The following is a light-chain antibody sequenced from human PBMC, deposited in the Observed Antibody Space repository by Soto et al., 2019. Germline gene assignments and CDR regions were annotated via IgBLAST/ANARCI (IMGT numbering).Light chain of an antibody. J-gene: IGLJ1*01. CDR1: SSDVGAYNY. Sequence: QSVLTQPASVSGSPGQSITISCTGTSSDVGAYNYVSWYQQFPGKAPKLMIYEVTNRPSGVSNRFSGSKSGNTASLTISGLQAEDEGDYYCTSFTTSSTYVFGTGTKVTV. CDR2: EVT. V-gene: IGLV2-14*01. CDR3: TSFTTSSTYV.